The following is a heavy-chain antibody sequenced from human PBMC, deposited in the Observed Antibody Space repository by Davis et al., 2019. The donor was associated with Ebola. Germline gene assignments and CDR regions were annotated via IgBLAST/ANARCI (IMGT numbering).Heavy chain of an antibody. CDR1: GGSISSGGYY. V-gene: IGHV4-39*07. Sequence: MPSETLSLTCTVSGGSISSGGYYWSWIRQPPGKGLEWIGEINHSGSTNYNPSLKSRVTISVDTSKNQFSLKLSSVTAADTAVYYCARGSSRLHSSSWYRYWGQGTLVTVSS. CDR3: ARGSSRLHSSSWYRY. D-gene: IGHD6-13*01. J-gene: IGHJ4*02. CDR2: INHSGST.